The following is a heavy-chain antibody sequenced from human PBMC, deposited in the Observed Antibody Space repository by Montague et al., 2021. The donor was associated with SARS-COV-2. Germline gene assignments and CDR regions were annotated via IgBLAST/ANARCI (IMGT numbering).Heavy chain of an antibody. CDR1: GGSLNGFY. V-gene: IGHV4-34*01. Sequence: SETLSLTCAVHGGSLNGFYWTWIRQPPGKGLEWIGEIYHTGSTHINPSLKSRVTISLDTSKNHFSLRLTSVTAADAGLYYCARDGQWPSERIYLDQWGQGILVTVSS. CDR2: IYHTGST. D-gene: IGHD6-19*01. CDR3: ARDGQWPSERIYLDQ. J-gene: IGHJ4*02.